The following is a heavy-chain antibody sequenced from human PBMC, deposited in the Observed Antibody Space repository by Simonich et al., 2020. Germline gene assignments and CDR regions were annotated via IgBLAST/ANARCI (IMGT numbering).Heavy chain of an antibody. CDR1: GITFSSYA. V-gene: IGHV3-23*01. CDR3: AKDLGERITMIVVVIDAFDI. CDR2: ISGSGGST. Sequence: GGGLGQPGGSLRLSCAASGITFSSYAMSWVSQAPGKGLEGGSAISGSGGSTYYADSVKGRCTISRENSKNTLYLQMNSLRAEDTAVYYCAKDLGERITMIVVVIDAFDIWGQGTMVTVSS. J-gene: IGHJ3*02. D-gene: IGHD3-22*01.